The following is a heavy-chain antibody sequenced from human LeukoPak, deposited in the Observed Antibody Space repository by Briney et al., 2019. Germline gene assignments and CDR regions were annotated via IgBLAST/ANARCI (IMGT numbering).Heavy chain of an antibody. J-gene: IGHJ4*02. CDR2: IIPIFGTA. D-gene: IGHD3-3*01. CDR3: ARDHYDFWSGRPRMIDY. V-gene: IGHV1-69*13. Sequence: SVKVSCKASGGTFISYAISWVRQAPGQGLEWMGGIIPIFGTANYAQKFQGRVTITADESTSTAYMELSSLRSEDTAVYYCARDHYDFWSGRPRMIDYWGQGTLVTVSS. CDR1: GGTFISYA.